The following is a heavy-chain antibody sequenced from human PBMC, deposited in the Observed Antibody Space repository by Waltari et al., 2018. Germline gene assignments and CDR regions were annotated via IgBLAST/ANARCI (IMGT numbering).Heavy chain of an antibody. V-gene: IGHV5-51*01. J-gene: IGHJ4*02. CDR3: ARRGYCSSTSCYYYFDY. Sequence: EVQLVQSGAEVKKPGESLKISCKGSGYSFTSYWIGWVRQMPGKGLEWMGIIYHGDLDTRYSPAVKGQVTISADKSSSTAYLQWSSLKASDTAMYYCARRGYCSSTSCYYYFDYWGQGTLVTVSS. D-gene: IGHD2-2*01. CDR1: GYSFTSYW. CDR2: IYHGDLDT.